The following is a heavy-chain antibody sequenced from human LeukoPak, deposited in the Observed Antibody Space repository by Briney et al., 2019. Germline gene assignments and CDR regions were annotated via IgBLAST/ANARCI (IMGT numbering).Heavy chain of an antibody. J-gene: IGHJ4*02. V-gene: IGHV4-34*01. CDR3: ARAQIAVAGRASWGY. CDR2: IYYSGST. Sequence: SETLSLTCAVYGGSFSGYYWSWIRQPPGKGLEWIGSIYYSGSTYYNPSLKSRVTISVDTSKNQFSLKLSSVTAADTAVYYCARAQIAVAGRASWGYWGQGTLVTVSS. CDR1: GGSFSGYY. D-gene: IGHD6-19*01.